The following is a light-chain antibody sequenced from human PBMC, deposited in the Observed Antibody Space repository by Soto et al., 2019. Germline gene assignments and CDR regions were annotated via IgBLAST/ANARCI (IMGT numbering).Light chain of an antibody. CDR2: GAS. Sequence: IVLTQSPGTLSLSPWERATLSCRASQTVRNNYLAWYQQKPGQAPRLLLYGASSRATGIPDRFSGSGSGTDFTLSISRLEPEDFAVYYCQQYGISPRTFGQGTKVDIK. CDR1: QTVRNNY. V-gene: IGKV3-20*01. J-gene: IGKJ1*01. CDR3: QQYGISPRT.